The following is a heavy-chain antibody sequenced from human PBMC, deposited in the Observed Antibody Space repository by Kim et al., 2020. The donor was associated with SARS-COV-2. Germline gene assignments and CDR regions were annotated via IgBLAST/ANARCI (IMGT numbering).Heavy chain of an antibody. J-gene: IGHJ4*02. CDR3: VKGRRQQLGKYYFDY. V-gene: IGHV3-64D*09. D-gene: IGHD6-13*01. Sequence: DAVKGRFPIPRDNSKNTLYLQMGKLRAEDTALYYCVKGRRQQLGKYYFDYWGQGTLVTVSS.